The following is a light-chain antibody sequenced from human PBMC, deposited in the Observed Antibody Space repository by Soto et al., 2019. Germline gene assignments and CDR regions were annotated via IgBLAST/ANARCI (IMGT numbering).Light chain of an antibody. J-gene: IGLJ1*01. CDR3: TLYTSDNPYV. CDR1: STGCGSYNL. CDR2: EAR. V-gene: IGLV2-18*01. Sequence: QSSLTQPPSVSGSPGQSVTISCTGTSTGCGSYNLVSLYQQSPGTAPKLVISEARNRPSGLPECCSGSKSGKTAPLTIFGLKAADGADYHSTLYTSDNPYVVGSATNVTVL.